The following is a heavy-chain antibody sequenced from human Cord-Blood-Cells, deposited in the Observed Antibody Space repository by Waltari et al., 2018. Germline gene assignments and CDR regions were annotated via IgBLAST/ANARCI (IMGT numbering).Heavy chain of an antibody. CDR1: GGSFSGYY. Sequence: QVQLQQWGAGLLKPSETLSLTCAVYGGSFSGYYWSWIRQPPGKGLEWIGEINHSGSTNYNPSLKSRVTISVDTSKNQFSLKLSSVTAADTAVYYCARGRGPEWELGSPDAFDIWGQGIMVTVSS. CDR3: ARGRGPEWELGSPDAFDI. J-gene: IGHJ3*02. V-gene: IGHV4-34*01. D-gene: IGHD1-26*01. CDR2: INHSGST.